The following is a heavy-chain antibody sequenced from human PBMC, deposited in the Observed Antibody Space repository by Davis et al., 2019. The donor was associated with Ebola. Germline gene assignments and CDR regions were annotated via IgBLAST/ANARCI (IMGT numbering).Heavy chain of an antibody. CDR2: ISSSGSTI. Sequence: GESLKISCAASGFTFSSYEMNWVRQAPGKGLEWVSYISSSGSTIYYADSVKGRFTISRDNAKNSLYLQMNSLRAEDTAVYYCARAGYYYYYYGMDVWGQGTTVTVSS. CDR3: ARAGYYYYYYGMDV. D-gene: IGHD1-14*01. J-gene: IGHJ6*02. CDR1: GFTFSSYE. V-gene: IGHV3-48*03.